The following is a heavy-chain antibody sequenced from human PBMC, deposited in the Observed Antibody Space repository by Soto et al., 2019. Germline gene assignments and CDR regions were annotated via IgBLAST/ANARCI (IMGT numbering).Heavy chain of an antibody. V-gene: IGHV4-31*03. J-gene: IGHJ4*02. CDR3: ARETYYYDGSGYYSYFDY. Sequence: PSETLSLTCTVSGGSISSGGYYWSWIRQHPGKGLEWIGYIYYSGSTYYNPSLKSRVTISVDTSKNQFSLKLSSVTAADTAVYYCARETYYYDGSGYYSYFDYWGQGTLVTVSS. CDR1: GGSISSGGYY. CDR2: IYYSGST. D-gene: IGHD3-22*01.